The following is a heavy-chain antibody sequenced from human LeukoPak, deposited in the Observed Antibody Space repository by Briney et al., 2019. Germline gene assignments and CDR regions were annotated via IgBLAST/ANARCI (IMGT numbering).Heavy chain of an antibody. CDR2: ISSSGSTI. J-gene: IGHJ4*02. V-gene: IGHV3-48*03. CDR3: ARDTDFIFDY. D-gene: IGHD3/OR15-3a*01. CDR1: GFTFSSYE. Sequence: SGGSLRLSCAASGFTFSSYEMSWVRQAPGKGLEWVSYISSSGSTIYYADSVKGRFTISRDNAKKSLYLQMNSLRAEDTAVYYCARDTDFIFDYWGQGTLVTVSP.